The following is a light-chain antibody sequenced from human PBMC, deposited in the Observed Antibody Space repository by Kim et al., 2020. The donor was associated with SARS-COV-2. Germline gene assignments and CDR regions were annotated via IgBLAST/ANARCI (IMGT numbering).Light chain of an antibody. J-gene: IGLJ1*01. Sequence: GPRVSISCSGSASNIGRNSLSWYHQLPRTAPKLLIYDNSQRPSGVPDRFSGAKSGTSASLAISGLQSEDETDYYCGTWDDSLNAYVFGTGTKVTVL. V-gene: IGLV1-44*01. CDR3: GTWDDSLNAYV. CDR2: DNS. CDR1: ASNIGRNS.